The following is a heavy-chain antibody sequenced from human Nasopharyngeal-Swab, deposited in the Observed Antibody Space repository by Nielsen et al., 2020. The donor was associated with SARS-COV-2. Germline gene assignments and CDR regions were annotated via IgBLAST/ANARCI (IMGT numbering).Heavy chain of an antibody. CDR2: VTSSSTYI. CDR3: ARAQTTVTTPLDY. CDR1: GGSISSSS. D-gene: IGHD4-17*01. J-gene: IGHJ4*02. Sequence: GGSLRLSCTVSGGSISSSSHYWGWIRQPPGKGLEWVSSVTSSSTYIYYADSVKGRFTISRDNAKNSLYLQMISLRAEDTAVYYCARAQTTVTTPLDYWGQGTLVTVSS. V-gene: IGHV3-21*01.